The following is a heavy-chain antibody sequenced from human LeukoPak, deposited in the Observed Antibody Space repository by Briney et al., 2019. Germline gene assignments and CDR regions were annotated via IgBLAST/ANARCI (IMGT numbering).Heavy chain of an antibody. CDR3: ARGHDFWSGYYDY. CDR2: IYYSGST. J-gene: IGHJ4*02. V-gene: IGHV4-59*01. CDR1: GGSISSYY. Sequence: RPSETLSLTCTVSGGSISSYYWSWIRQPPGKGLEWIGYIYYSGSTNYNPSLKSRVTISVDTSKNQFSLKLSSVTAADTAVYYCARGHDFWSGYYDYWGQGTLVTVSS. D-gene: IGHD3-3*01.